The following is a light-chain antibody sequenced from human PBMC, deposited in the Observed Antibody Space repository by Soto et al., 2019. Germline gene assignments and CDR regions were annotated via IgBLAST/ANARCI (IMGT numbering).Light chain of an antibody. Sequence: ERVLTQRPATWTLFPWVTVTVASRASQSVGSYFAWYQQKPGQAPRLLLYDTSNRATGIPARFSGSGSGTDFTLTISSLEPEDFAVYYCQQRSNWPTFAQGTEVDI. CDR1: QSVGSY. CDR3: QQRSNWPT. V-gene: IGKV3-11*01. CDR2: DTS. J-gene: IGKJ1*01.